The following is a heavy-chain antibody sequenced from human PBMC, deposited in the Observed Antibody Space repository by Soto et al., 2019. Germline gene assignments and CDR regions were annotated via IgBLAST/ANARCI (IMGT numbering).Heavy chain of an antibody. V-gene: IGHV3-48*01. CDR2: IGTGTRTR. J-gene: IGHJ4*02. CDR1: GFVLSSYS. D-gene: IGHD5-18*01. CDR3: ARSYSYGFGY. Sequence: EVQLVESGGGLVQPGGSLRLSCAASGFVLSSYSMSWVRQAPGKGLEWVSYIGTGTRTRYYADSVKGRFTISRDNDKNSLFLQMNSLRAENTALYYCARSYSYGFGYWGQGNLVTVSS.